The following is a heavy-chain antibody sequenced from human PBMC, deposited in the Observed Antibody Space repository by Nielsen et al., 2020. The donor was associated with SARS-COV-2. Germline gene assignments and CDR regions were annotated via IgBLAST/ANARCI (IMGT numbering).Heavy chain of an antibody. CDR1: GGTFSSYA. CDR3: AKDGGATIALWYAFDI. J-gene: IGHJ3*02. V-gene: IGHV1-69*13. D-gene: IGHD5-12*01. Sequence: SVKVSCKASGGTFSSYAISWVRQAPGQGLEWMGGIIPIFGTANYAQKFQGRVTITADESTSTAYMELSSLRSEDTAVYYCAKDGGATIALWYAFDIWGQGTMVTVSS. CDR2: IIPIFGTA.